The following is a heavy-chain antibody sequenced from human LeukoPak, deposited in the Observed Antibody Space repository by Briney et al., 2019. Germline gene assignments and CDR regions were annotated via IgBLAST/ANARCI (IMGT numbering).Heavy chain of an antibody. V-gene: IGHV3-11*04. Sequence: GGSLILSCAASGFTFSDYYISWIRLAPGKGPEWLSYICYDGGTIHYADSVKGPFTIARDKATNSVHLQMDSLRAEDTGVYYCARAVKWDYWGQGTLVTVSS. CDR3: ARAVKWDY. J-gene: IGHJ4*02. CDR2: ICYDGGTI. CDR1: GFTFSDYY. D-gene: IGHD1-26*01.